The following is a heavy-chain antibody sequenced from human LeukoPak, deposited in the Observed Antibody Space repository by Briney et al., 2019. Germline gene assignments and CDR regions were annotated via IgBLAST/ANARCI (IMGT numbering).Heavy chain of an antibody. V-gene: IGHV3-21*01. J-gene: IGHJ4*02. Sequence: GGSLRLSCAASGFTFSSYSMNWVRQAPGKGLEWVSSISSSSSYIYYADSVKGRFTISRDNAKNSLYLQMNSLRAEDTAMYYCARALRGPAGTDYWGQGTLVTVSS. CDR1: GFTFSSYS. CDR3: ARALRGPAGTDY. D-gene: IGHD6-13*01. CDR2: ISSSSSYI.